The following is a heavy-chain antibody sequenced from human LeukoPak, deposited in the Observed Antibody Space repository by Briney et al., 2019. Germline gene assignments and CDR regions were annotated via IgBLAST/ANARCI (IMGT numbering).Heavy chain of an antibody. J-gene: IGHJ5*02. CDR3: AKGYCSSTTCYSRFDP. CDR2: ISGSGGST. CDR1: GFTFSSYA. D-gene: IGHD2-2*02. Sequence: GGSLRLSCAASGFTFSSYAMSWARQAPVKGLEWVSAISGSGGSTFIADSVKGRFTISRDNSKNMLYLQMNSLRDEDTAVYYCAKGYCSSTTCYSRFDPWGHGTLVTVSS. V-gene: IGHV3-23*01.